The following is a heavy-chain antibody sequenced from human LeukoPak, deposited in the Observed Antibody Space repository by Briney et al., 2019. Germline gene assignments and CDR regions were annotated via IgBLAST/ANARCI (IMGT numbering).Heavy chain of an antibody. D-gene: IGHD5-24*01. CDR3: ARDYKYAFDN. Sequence: GGSLRLSCAASGFTFSDYSMNWVRQAPGKGLGWNSYVGIDSGNTNYADSVKGRFTISGDKAKNSLYLQMNSLRIEDTAVYYCARDYKYAFDNWGQGTLVTVSS. CDR1: GFTFSDYS. V-gene: IGHV3-48*01. J-gene: IGHJ4*02. CDR2: VGIDSGNT.